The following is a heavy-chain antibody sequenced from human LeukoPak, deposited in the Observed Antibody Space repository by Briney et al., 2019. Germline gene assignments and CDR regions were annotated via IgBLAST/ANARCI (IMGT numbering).Heavy chain of an antibody. CDR3: ARGTRSFDY. V-gene: IGHV4-30-2*01. J-gene: IGHJ4*02. Sequence: PSETVSLTCSVSGCSISSGGYSWRWIRQPPGKGLGWIGYIYHSGSTYYNPSLKSRVTISVDRSKNQCSLKLSSVAAADTAVYYCARGTRSFDYWGKGTLVTVSS. CDR1: GCSISSGGYS. CDR2: IYHSGST. D-gene: IGHD1-1*01.